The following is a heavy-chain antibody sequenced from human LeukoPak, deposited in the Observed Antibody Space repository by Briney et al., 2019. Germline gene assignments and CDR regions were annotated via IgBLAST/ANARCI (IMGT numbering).Heavy chain of an antibody. CDR3: ARRWQAFDI. J-gene: IGHJ3*02. Sequence: PGGSLRLSCVASGFTFSNFAVHWVCQAPGKGMEWVAVISYDGANKYYTDSVKGRFTISRDNSKNTVYLQMNSLRTEDTAVYYCARRWQAFDIWGQGTMVTVSS. D-gene: IGHD2-15*01. CDR2: ISYDGANK. V-gene: IGHV3-30-3*01. CDR1: GFTFSNFA.